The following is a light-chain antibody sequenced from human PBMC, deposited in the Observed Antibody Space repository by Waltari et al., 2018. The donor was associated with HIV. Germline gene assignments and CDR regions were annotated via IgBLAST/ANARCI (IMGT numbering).Light chain of an antibody. CDR2: SNN. J-gene: IGLJ3*02. CDR3: AAWDGSLNGRV. Sequence: QSVLTQPPSASGTPGQRGTISCSGSSSNIGSNTVNWYQQLPGRAPKLRLYSNNHRPSGVPDRFSGSKSGTSASLAISGLQSEDEADYYCAAWDGSLNGRVFGGGTKLTVL. CDR1: SSNIGSNT. V-gene: IGLV1-44*01.